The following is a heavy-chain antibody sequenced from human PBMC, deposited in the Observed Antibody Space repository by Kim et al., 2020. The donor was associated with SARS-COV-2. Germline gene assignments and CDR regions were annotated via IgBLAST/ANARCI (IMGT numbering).Heavy chain of an antibody. V-gene: IGHV1-8*02. Sequence: ASVKVSCKASGYTFTSYDINWVRQATGQGLEWMGWMNPNSGNTGYAQQFQGRVTMTRNTSISTAYMELSSLRSEDTAVYYCARASLKFIIVVVVAATQHYYYGMDVWGQGTTVTVSS. CDR2: MNPNSGNT. CDR1: GYTFTSYD. J-gene: IGHJ6*02. CDR3: ARASLKFIIVVVVAATQHYYYGMDV. D-gene: IGHD2-15*01.